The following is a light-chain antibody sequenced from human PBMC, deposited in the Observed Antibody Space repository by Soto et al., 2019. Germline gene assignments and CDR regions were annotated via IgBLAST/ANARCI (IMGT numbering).Light chain of an antibody. CDR3: QYSYTSSWT. J-gene: IGKJ1*01. CDR2: AAS. CDR1: QSVAGY. V-gene: IGKV1-39*01. Sequence: DIQMTQAPSSLSASVGDRVTLTCRASQSVAGYLNWYQQKPGRAPHLLIYAASTLQSGAPSRFSGSGSGTDFKLTISSLQPEDVATYYCQYSYTSSWTFGPGTKVDIK.